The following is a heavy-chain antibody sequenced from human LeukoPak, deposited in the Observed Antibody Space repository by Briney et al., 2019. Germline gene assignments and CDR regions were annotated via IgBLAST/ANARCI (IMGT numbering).Heavy chain of an antibody. CDR1: GFTFDDYA. Sequence: GRSLRLSCAASGFTFDDYAMHWVRQAPGKGLEWVSLIYSGGSAYYTDSVKGRFTISRDNSRNTLSLQMNSLRVEDTAVYYCARNREISTRDFEYWGQGILVTVSS. V-gene: IGHV3-53*01. CDR3: ARNREISTRDFEY. D-gene: IGHD1-14*01. CDR2: IYSGGSA. J-gene: IGHJ4*02.